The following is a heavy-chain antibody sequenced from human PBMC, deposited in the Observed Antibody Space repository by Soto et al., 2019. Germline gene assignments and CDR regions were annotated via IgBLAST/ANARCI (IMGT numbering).Heavy chain of an antibody. D-gene: IGHD4-17*01. J-gene: IGHJ4*02. CDR3: SNLYGSNPVRFDD. V-gene: IGHV3-23*01. Sequence: EVQLLESGGGLVQPGGSLRLSCAASGFTFTSYAMSWVRRAPGKGLEWVSVISGSGGSTYYADSLKGRFTISRDNSKNMVYLQMNSLRAEDTAVYYCSNLYGSNPVRFDDWGQGTLVIVSP. CDR2: ISGSGGST. CDR1: GFTFTSYA.